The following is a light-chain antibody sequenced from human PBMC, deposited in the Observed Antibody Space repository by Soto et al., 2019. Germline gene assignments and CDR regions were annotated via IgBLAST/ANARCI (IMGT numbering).Light chain of an antibody. CDR1: SSDVGGYNY. V-gene: IGLV2-14*01. CDR3: SSYTSSSTLFV. CDR2: EVS. Sequence: QSVLTQPASVSGSPGQSITMSWTGTSSDVGGYNYVSWYQQHPGKAPKLMIYEVSNRPSGVSNRFSGSKSGNTASLTISGLQAEDEADYYCSSYTSSSTLFVFGTGTKVTVL. J-gene: IGLJ1*01.